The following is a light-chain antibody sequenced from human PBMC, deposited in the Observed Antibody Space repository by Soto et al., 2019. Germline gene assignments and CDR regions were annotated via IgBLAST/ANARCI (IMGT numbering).Light chain of an antibody. J-gene: IGKJ4*01. V-gene: IGKV3-20*01. CDR3: QQYGSSPLT. CDR2: GAS. CDR1: QSVSSSY. Sequence: EIVLTQSPGTLSLSPGERATLSCRASQSVSSSYLAWYQQKPGQAPRLLIYGASSRAAVIPDRFSGSGSGTDLTVTISTLETDDFGVYYCQQYGSSPLTFGGGTQVEIK.